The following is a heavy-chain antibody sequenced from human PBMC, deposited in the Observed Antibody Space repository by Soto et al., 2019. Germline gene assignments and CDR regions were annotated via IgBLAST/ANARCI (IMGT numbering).Heavy chain of an antibody. V-gene: IGHV1-18*04. CDR1: AYTFTTYG. Sequence: QVQLVQSGPEVKKPGASVKVSCKASAYTFTTYGISWVRQAPGQGIEWMGWISGYNGQTNYPQKFQGRVTLTTDTSTSTSYMELRSLRSDDTAMYYCARDNRKELWVEGLNAMDVWGQGTTVTVSS. CDR3: ARDNRKELWVEGLNAMDV. J-gene: IGHJ6*02. D-gene: IGHD3-10*01. CDR2: ISGYNGQT.